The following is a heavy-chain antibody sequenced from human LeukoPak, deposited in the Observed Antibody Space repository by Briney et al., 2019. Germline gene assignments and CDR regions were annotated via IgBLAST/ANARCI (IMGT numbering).Heavy chain of an antibody. V-gene: IGHV4-31*03. CDR1: GGSISSGGYY. CDR3: ARALSCSSTSCYISGEFDY. J-gene: IGHJ4*02. Sequence: PSQTLSLTCTVSGGSISSGGYYWSWIRQHPGKGLEWIGYIYYSGSTYYNPSLKSRVTISVDTSKNQFSLKLSPVTAADTAVYYCARALSCSSTSCYISGEFDYWGQGTLVTVSS. D-gene: IGHD2-2*02. CDR2: IYYSGST.